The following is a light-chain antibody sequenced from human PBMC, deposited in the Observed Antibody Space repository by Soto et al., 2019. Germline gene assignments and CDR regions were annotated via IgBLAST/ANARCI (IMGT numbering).Light chain of an antibody. CDR1: QSISSW. CDR3: QQYNGT. V-gene: IGKV1-5*03. J-gene: IGKJ1*01. Sequence: DIRMTQSPSTLSASVGDRVTITCRASQSISSWLAWYQQKPGKAPKLLIYKASSLESGVPSRFSGSGSGTKFTLTVTSLQPDDFATYYSQQYNGTFGRSTKVEIK. CDR2: KAS.